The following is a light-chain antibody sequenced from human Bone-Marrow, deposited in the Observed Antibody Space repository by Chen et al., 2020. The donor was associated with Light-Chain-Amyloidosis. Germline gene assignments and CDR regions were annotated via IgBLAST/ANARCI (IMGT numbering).Light chain of an antibody. CDR2: AVS. CDR1: SGDVGHSNY. V-gene: IGLV2-14*01. J-gene: IGLJ1*01. Sequence: QSALTQPASVSGSPGQSITISCTGTSGDVGHSNYVSWYQQHPDKAPKVMIYAVSNRPSGVSNRFSGSKSGNTASLTISGLQAEDEADYYCSSFTSSSSYVFGPGTKVTVL. CDR3: SSFTSSSSYV.